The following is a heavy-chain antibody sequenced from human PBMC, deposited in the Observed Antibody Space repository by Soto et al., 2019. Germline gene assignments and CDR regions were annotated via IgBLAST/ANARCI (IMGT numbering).Heavy chain of an antibody. CDR1: GYTFSSYA. Sequence: GASVKVSCKASGYTFSSYAISWVRQAPGQGLEWLGWISPYNDDTKYAQKLQGRVFMTTDTPTKTAHLGLRSLRSDDTAVYYCARGGYYDSSGSRDYHYYGMDVWGQGTTVTVSS. J-gene: IGHJ6*02. V-gene: IGHV1-18*01. CDR3: ARGGYYDSSGSRDYHYYGMDV. D-gene: IGHD3-22*01. CDR2: ISPYNDDT.